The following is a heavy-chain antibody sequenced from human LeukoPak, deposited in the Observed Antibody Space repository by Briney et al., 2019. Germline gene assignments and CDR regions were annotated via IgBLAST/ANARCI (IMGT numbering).Heavy chain of an antibody. J-gene: IGHJ2*01. CDR2: IKQDGSEK. Sequence: GRSLRLSCAASGFTFSTYAMHWVRQAPGKGLEWVANIKQDGSEKYYVDSVKGRFTISRDNAKNSLYLQMNSLRAEDTAVYYCARVATVTDWYFDLWGRGTLVTVSS. CDR3: ARVATVTDWYFDL. D-gene: IGHD4-17*01. V-gene: IGHV3-7*01. CDR1: GFTFSTYA.